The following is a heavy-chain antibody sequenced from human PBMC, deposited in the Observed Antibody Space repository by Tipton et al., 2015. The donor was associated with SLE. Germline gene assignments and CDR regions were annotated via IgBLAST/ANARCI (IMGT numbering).Heavy chain of an antibody. J-gene: IGHJ6*02. CDR1: GASISTDGVY. CDR2: IYYSGTT. CDR3: ARLDVLLWVHGMDV. V-gene: IGHV4-31*01. Sequence: TLSLTCTVSGASISTDGVYWSWIRQHPGKGLEWIGNIYYSGTTYYNTSFKSQFTIAVHTSKNQFSLKMSSVTAADTAVYYCARLDVLLWVHGMDVWGQGTTVTVSS. D-gene: IGHD3-10*01.